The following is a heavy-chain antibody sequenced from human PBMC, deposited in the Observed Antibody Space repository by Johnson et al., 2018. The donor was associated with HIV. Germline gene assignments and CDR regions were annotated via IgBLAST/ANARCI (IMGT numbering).Heavy chain of an antibody. CDR3: ARRRRDGDAFDI. J-gene: IGHJ3*02. D-gene: IGHD5-24*01. CDR2: ISRSGSTI. Sequence: QVRLVDSGGGLVKPGGSLRLSCAASGFSFSDYYMSWIRQAPGKGLEWISYISRSGSTIYYADSVKGRFTISRDNAKNSLYLQMNSLRAEDTAVYYCARRRRDGDAFDIWGQGTMVTVSS. CDR1: GFSFSDYY. V-gene: IGHV3-11*04.